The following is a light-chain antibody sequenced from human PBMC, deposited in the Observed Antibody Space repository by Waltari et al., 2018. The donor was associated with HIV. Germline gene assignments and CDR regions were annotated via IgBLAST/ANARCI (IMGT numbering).Light chain of an antibody. Sequence: QSVLPQPPSVSEAPRQRVTISCSGISPNIGKNAVNWYQQLPGKPPQLLIYYDDLLASGVSDRFSGSKSGTSASLAISGLQSEDESDYYCAAWDDSLNGVVFGGGTKLTVL. CDR1: SPNIGKNA. J-gene: IGLJ2*01. CDR3: AAWDDSLNGVV. CDR2: YDD. V-gene: IGLV1-36*01.